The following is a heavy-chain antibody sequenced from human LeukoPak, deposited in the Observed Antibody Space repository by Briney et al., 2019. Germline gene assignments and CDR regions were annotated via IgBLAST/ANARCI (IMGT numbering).Heavy chain of an antibody. V-gene: IGHV3-43*02. CDR1: GFSFDDYA. D-gene: IGHD6-19*01. CDR3: AREGPIAVAGYFDY. J-gene: IGHJ4*02. CDR2: ITGDGGRT. Sequence: GGSFRLYCEASGFSFDDYAMHWVRQAPGKGLEWVSLITGDGGRTYFADSVKGRFTISRDNSKNSLYLQMNSLRTEDTAFYYCAREGPIAVAGYFDYWGQGTLVTVSS.